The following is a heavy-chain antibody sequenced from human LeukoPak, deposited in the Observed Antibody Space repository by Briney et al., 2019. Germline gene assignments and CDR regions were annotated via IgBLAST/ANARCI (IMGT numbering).Heavy chain of an antibody. J-gene: IGHJ2*01. CDR1: GDSVSSNSAA. CDR2: TYYRSKWYN. CDR3: ARDSPLTMVTTFPYWYFDL. D-gene: IGHD4-17*01. Sequence: SQTLSLTCAISGDSVSSNSAAWNWIRQSPSRGLEWLGRTYYRSKWYNDYAVSVKSRITINPDTSKNQFSLQLNSVAPEDTAVYYCARDSPLTMVTTFPYWYFDLWGRGTLVTVSS. V-gene: IGHV6-1*01.